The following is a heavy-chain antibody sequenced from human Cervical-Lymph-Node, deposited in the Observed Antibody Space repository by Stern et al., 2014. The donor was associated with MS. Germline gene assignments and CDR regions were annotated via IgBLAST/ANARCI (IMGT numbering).Heavy chain of an antibody. CDR1: GGSISSSDYY. J-gene: IGHJ5*02. CDR3: ARGLLWFGELKVNGFDP. V-gene: IGHV4-39*01. CDR2: IHASGST. D-gene: IGHD3-10*01. Sequence: QLQLQESGPGLVKPSETLSLTCAVSGGSISSSDYYWGWIRQPPGKGLEWIGRIHASGSTFYNPSLKSRVTLSSATSQTQLSLRRSSVTAADTAMYYCARGLLWFGELKVNGFDPWGQGTLVTVSS.